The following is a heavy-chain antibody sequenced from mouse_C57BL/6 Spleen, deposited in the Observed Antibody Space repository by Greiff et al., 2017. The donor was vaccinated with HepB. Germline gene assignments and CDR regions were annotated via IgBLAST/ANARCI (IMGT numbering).Heavy chain of an antibody. D-gene: IGHD2-10*01. Sequence: EVKLMESGGDLVKPGGSLKLSCAASGFTFSSYGMSWVRQTPDKRLEWVATISSGGSYTYYPDSVKGRFPISRDNAKNTLYLQMSSLKSEDTAMYYCARHTLQRAMDYWGQGTSVTVSS. J-gene: IGHJ4*01. CDR2: ISSGGSYT. V-gene: IGHV5-6*01. CDR1: GFTFSSYG. CDR3: ARHTLQRAMDY.